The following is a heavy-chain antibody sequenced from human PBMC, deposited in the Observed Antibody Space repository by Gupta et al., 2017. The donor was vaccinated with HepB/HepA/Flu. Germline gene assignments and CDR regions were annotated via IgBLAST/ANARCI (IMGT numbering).Heavy chain of an antibody. J-gene: IGHJ4*02. CDR3: AKGAGGMTMMPSDY. Sequence: VQLVESGGGVVQPGRSLRLSCAASGFTFRSYGIPWVRQAPGKGLEWVAVISYDGGSKYYADSVKGRFTISRDNSKNTLYLQMNSLRAEDTAVYYCAKGAGGMTMMPSDYWGQGTLVTGAS. CDR2: ISYDGGSK. D-gene: IGHD3-22*01. V-gene: IGHV3-30*18. CDR1: GFTFRSYG.